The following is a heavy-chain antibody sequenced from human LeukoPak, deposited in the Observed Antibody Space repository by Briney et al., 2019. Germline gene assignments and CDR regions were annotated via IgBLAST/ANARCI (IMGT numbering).Heavy chain of an antibody. Sequence: SETLSLTCTVSGGSISSSSYYWGWIRQPPGKGLEWIGSIYYSGSTYYNPSLKSRVTISVDTSKNQFSLKPSSVTAADTAVYYCARAYSSRASDYWGQGTLVTVSS. CDR3: ARAYSSRASDY. CDR1: GGSISSSSYY. V-gene: IGHV4-39*01. D-gene: IGHD6-13*01. CDR2: IYYSGST. J-gene: IGHJ4*02.